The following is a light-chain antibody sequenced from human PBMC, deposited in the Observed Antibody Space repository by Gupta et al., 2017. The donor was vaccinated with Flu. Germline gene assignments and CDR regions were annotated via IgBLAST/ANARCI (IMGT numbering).Light chain of an antibody. J-gene: IGLJ3*02. CDR2: ENN. Sequence: QSVLTQPPSVSAAPGQKVTISCSGSSSNIGDNYVSWYQQLPGTAPKLLIYENNRRPSGIPDRFSGSKSGTSATLGITGLQTGDEADYYCGSGDSSMDGGLFGGGTKLTVL. CDR1: SSNIGDNY. CDR3: GSGDSSMDGGL. V-gene: IGLV1-51*02.